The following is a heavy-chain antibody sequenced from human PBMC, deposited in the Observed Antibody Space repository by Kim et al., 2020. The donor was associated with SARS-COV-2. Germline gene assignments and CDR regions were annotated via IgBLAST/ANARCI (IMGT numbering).Heavy chain of an antibody. Sequence: SETLSLTCTVSGGSISSHYWSWIRQPPGKGLECIGYIYYIGSTNYNPSLKSRVTISVDTSKNQFSLKLTSVIAADTAVYYCARGYSYGYGTFDYWGQGTLVTVSS. CDR2: IYYIGST. D-gene: IGHD5-18*01. J-gene: IGHJ4*02. V-gene: IGHV4-59*08. CDR1: GGSISSHY. CDR3: ARGYSYGYGTFDY.